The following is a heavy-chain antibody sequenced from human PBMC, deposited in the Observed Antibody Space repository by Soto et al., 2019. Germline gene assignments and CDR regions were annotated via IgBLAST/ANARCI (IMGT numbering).Heavy chain of an antibody. D-gene: IGHD3-22*01. CDR3: ARDDDYEANAFDY. J-gene: IGHJ4*02. CDR1: GFTFSRYG. Sequence: PXVSLRPSCAASGFTFSRYGMHWVRQAPGKGLEWVALIWNDGIRKVYVDSVKGRFTISRDNSKNTLDLQMNSLRAEDTAVYYCARDDDYEANAFDYWGPGTLVTVSS. V-gene: IGHV3-33*01. CDR2: IWNDGIRK.